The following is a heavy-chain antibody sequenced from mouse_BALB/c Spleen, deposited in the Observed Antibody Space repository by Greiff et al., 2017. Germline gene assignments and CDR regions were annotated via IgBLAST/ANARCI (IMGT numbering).Heavy chain of an antibody. D-gene: IGHD2-4*01. Sequence: DVHLVESGGGLVKPGGSLKLSCAASGFTFSSYAMSWVRQSPEKRLEWVAEISSGGSYTYYPDTVTGRFTISRDNAKNTLYLEMSSLRSEDTAMYYCAREATMITTGAMDYWGQGTSVTVSS. CDR2: ISSGGSYT. V-gene: IGHV5-9-4*01. CDR3: AREATMITTGAMDY. CDR1: GFTFSSYA. J-gene: IGHJ4*01.